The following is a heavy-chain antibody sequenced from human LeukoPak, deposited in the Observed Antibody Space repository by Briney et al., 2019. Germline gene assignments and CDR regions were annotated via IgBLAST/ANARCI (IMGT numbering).Heavy chain of an antibody. Sequence: GGSLRLSCTASGFTFGDYAMSWFRQAPGKGLEWVGFIRSKAYGGPTEYATSVKGRFTISRDDSKSLAYLQMNSLKTEDTAVYYCTSSITMIVVGWGQGTLVTVSS. CDR2: IRSKAYGGPT. D-gene: IGHD3-22*01. J-gene: IGHJ4*02. V-gene: IGHV3-49*03. CDR1: GFTFGDYA. CDR3: TSSITMIVVG.